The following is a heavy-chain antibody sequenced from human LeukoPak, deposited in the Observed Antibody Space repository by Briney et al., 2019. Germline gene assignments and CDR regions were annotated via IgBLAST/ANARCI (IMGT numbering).Heavy chain of an antibody. V-gene: IGHV1-69*13. CDR3: ARVAGVTPSYYFDY. Sequence: SVKVSCKASGGTFSSYAISWVRQAPGQGLEWMGGIIPIFGTANYAQKFQGRVTITADESTSTAYMELSRLRSDDTAVYYCARVAGVTPSYYFDYWGQGTLVTVSS. CDR2: IIPIFGTA. CDR1: GGTFSSYA. D-gene: IGHD2-21*02. J-gene: IGHJ4*02.